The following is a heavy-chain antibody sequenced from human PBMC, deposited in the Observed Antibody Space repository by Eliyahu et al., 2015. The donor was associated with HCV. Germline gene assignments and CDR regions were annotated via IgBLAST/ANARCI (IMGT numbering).Heavy chain of an antibody. D-gene: IGHD3-10*01. V-gene: IGHV4-34*01. CDR2: FNHSGST. Sequence: QVQLQQWGAGLLTPSETLSLTCAVYGGSFSGYYWSWIRQPPGKGLEWIGEFNHSGSTNYNPSLKSRVTISVDTSKNQFSLKLSSVTAADTAVYYCARDIPLLYGSRRRDYYYGLDVWGQGTTVTVSS. CDR3: ARDIPLLYGSRRRDYYYGLDV. J-gene: IGHJ6*02. CDR1: GGSFSGYY.